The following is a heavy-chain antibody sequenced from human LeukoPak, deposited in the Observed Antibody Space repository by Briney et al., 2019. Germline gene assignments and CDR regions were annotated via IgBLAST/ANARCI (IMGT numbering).Heavy chain of an antibody. Sequence: SVKVSCKASGYTFTSYDINWVRQATGQGLEWMGWMNPNSGNTGYAQKFQGRVTMTRNTSISTAYMELSSLRSEDTAVYYCAVIYGSGSYFDYWGQGTLVTVSS. V-gene: IGHV1-8*01. CDR2: MNPNSGNT. J-gene: IGHJ4*02. D-gene: IGHD3-10*01. CDR1: GYTFTSYD. CDR3: AVIYGSGSYFDY.